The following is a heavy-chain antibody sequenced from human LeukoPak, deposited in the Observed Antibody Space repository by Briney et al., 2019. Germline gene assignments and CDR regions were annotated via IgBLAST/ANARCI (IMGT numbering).Heavy chain of an antibody. CDR1: GYTFTGYY. CDR2: INPNSGGT. Sequence: GASVKVSCKASGYTFTGYYMHWVRQAPGQGLEWMGWINPNSGGTNYAQKFQGRVTMTRDTSISTAYMELSRLRSDDTAVYYCASRVYSSSWYGEFDPWGQGTLVTVSS. CDR3: ASRVYSSSWYGEFDP. J-gene: IGHJ5*02. V-gene: IGHV1-2*02. D-gene: IGHD6-13*01.